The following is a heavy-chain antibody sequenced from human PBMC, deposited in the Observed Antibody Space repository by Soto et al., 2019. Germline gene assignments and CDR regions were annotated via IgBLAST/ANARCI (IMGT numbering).Heavy chain of an antibody. CDR3: ARGALRLRYFDWSPFDC. Sequence: TGGSLRLSCAASGFTFSSYSMNWVRQAPGKGLEWVSSISSSSSYIYYADSVKGRFTISRDNAKNSLYLQMNSLIDEDTAVYYCARGALRLRYFDWSPFDCWGQGTLVTVSS. J-gene: IGHJ4*02. V-gene: IGHV3-21*01. D-gene: IGHD3-9*01. CDR1: GFTFSSYS. CDR2: ISSSSSYI.